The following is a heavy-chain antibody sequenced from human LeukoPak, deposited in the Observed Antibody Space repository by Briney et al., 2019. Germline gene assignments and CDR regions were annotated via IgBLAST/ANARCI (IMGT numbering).Heavy chain of an antibody. V-gene: IGHV3-30*18. CDR3: AKDSYDSSWEKYYFDY. J-gene: IGHJ4*02. Sequence: PGGSLRLSCAASGFTFSSYGMHWVRQAPGKGLEWVAVISYDGSNKYYADSVKGRFTISRDNSKNTLYLQMNSLRAEDTAVYYCAKDSYDSSWEKYYFDYWGQGTLVTVSS. CDR2: ISYDGSNK. D-gene: IGHD3-22*01. CDR1: GFTFSSYG.